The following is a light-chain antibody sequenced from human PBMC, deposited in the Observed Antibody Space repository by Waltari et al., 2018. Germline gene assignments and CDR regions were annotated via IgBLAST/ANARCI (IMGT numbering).Light chain of an antibody. CDR3: HQYYIPPIT. J-gene: IGKJ4*01. CDR2: WAW. V-gene: IGKV4-1*01. CDR1: QSILYTFHNKNH. Sequence: DIVMTQSPDSLAVSLGERASINCTSSQSILYTFHNKNHLAWYQQKLRSTPKLLISWAWSREGWVTDRFCGSGSGTHFTLTISSLQAEDVAVYYCHQYYIPPITFGGWTKVEIK.